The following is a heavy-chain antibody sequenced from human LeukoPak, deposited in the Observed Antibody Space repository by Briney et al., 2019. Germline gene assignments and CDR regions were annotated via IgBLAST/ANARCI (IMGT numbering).Heavy chain of an antibody. J-gene: IGHJ6*03. Sequence: GGSLRLSCAASGFTIMSSAMNWVRQAPGKGLGWVSAINGTAIDTDYADSVKGRFTISRDYSKNTLYLQMNSLRAEDTAIYYCLTRSLVAVTRNYYMDVWGKGTTVTVSS. CDR3: LTRSLVAVTRNYYMDV. CDR2: INGTAIDT. CDR1: GFTIMSSA. V-gene: IGHV3-23*01. D-gene: IGHD6-19*01.